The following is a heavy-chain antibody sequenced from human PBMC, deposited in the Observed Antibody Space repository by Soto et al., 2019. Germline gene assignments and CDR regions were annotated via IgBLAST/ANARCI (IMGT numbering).Heavy chain of an antibody. CDR2: IYYSGST. CDR1: GGSISSGGYY. V-gene: IGHV4-31*03. CDR3: ARDTRDSGSYRYYFDY. Sequence: PSETLSLTCTVSGGSISSGGYYWSWIRQHPGKGLEWIGYIYYSGSTYYNPSLKSRVTISVDTSKNQFSLKLSSVTAADTAVYYCARDTRDSGSYRYYFDYWGQGTLVTVSS. D-gene: IGHD1-26*01. J-gene: IGHJ4*02.